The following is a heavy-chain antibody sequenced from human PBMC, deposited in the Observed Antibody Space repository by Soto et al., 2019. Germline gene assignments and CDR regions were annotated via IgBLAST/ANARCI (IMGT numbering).Heavy chain of an antibody. V-gene: IGHV3-21*01. CDR2: ISSSSSYI. D-gene: IGHD2-2*02. Sequence: GGSLRLSCAASGFTFSSYSMNWVRQAPGEGLEWVSSISSSSSYIYYADSVKGRFTISRDNAKNSLYLQMNSLRAEDTAVYYCAREYTAWPLAYGLDVWGQGTTVTVSS. J-gene: IGHJ6*02. CDR1: GFTFSSYS. CDR3: AREYTAWPLAYGLDV.